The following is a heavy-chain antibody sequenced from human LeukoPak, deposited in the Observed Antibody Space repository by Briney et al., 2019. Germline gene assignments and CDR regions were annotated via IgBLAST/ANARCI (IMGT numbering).Heavy chain of an antibody. V-gene: IGHV4-59*07. D-gene: IGHD5-24*01. CDR3: ARSREISLDYMDV. J-gene: IGHJ6*03. Sequence: SDTLSLTCTVSGGSISSYYWSWIGQPPGKGLAWIGYIYYSGSTNYNHSLKSRVTISVDTSKNQFSLKLSSVTAADTSVYYCARSREISLDYMDVWGKGTTVTVSS. CDR1: GGSISSYY. CDR2: IYYSGST.